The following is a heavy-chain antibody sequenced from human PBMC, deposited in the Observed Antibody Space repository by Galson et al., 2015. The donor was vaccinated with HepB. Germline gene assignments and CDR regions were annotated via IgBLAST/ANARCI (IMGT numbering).Heavy chain of an antibody. J-gene: IGHJ4*02. Sequence: SLRLSCAASGFTFSSYGMHWVRQAPGKGLEWLAFISYDAKNEYYVDSVKGRFTISRDNSRSMLHLQINSLTAEDTAVYYCAKVMEGYSSSWYTSDYWGQGTLVTVSS. CDR2: ISYDAKNE. CDR1: GFTFSSYG. V-gene: IGHV3-30*18. D-gene: IGHD6-13*01. CDR3: AKVMEGYSSSWYTSDY.